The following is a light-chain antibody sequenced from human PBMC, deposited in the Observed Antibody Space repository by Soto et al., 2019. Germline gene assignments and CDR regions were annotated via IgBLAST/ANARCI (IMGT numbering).Light chain of an antibody. CDR3: MQALQTPLT. Sequence: DIVMTQSPLSLPVTPGEPASISCRSSQSLLHSNGYNYLDWYLQKPGQSPQLLIYLGSNRASGVPDRFSGSGSVTDFTLNISRGEADDVGVYYCMQALQTPLTFGGGTKVEIK. CDR2: LGS. J-gene: IGKJ4*01. V-gene: IGKV2-28*01. CDR1: QSLLHSNGYNY.